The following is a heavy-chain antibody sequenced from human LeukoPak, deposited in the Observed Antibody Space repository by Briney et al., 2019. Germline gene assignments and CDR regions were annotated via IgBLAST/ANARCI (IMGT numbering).Heavy chain of an antibody. V-gene: IGHV4-4*08. J-gene: IGHJ4*02. Sequence: SETLSLSCTVSGASTSHFYWNWIRQPPGKGLEWIGRIYTSGSTNYNPSLKSRVTISIDKSKNHFSLNLSSVTAADTAVYYCARHNTIFGVLVPLDYWGQGTLVTVSS. CDR2: IYTSGST. CDR3: ARHNTIFGVLVPLDY. CDR1: GASTSHFY. D-gene: IGHD3-3*01.